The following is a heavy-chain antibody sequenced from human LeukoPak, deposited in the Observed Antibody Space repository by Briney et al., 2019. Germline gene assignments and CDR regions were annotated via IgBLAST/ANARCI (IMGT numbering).Heavy chain of an antibody. CDR2: INHSGST. Sequence: SETLSLTCAVYGGSFSGYYWSRIRQPPGKGLEWIGEINHSGSTNYNLSLKSRVTISVDTSKNQFSLKLSSVTAADTAVYYCARGGIAAALRTFYYFDYWGQGTLVTVSS. CDR3: ARGGIAAALRTFYYFDY. J-gene: IGHJ4*02. CDR1: GGSFSGYY. D-gene: IGHD6-13*01. V-gene: IGHV4-34*01.